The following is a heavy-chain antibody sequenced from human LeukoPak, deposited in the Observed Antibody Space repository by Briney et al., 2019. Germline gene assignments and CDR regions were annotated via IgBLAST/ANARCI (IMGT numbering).Heavy chain of an antibody. D-gene: IGHD5-24*01. V-gene: IGHV1-69*05. J-gene: IGHJ4*02. CDR1: GGTFSSYA. CDR2: IIPIFGTA. CDR3: AREGLQQDNDY. Sequence: GASVKVSCKASGGTFSSYAISWARQAPGQGLEWMGRIIPIFGTANYAQKFQGRVTMTRDTSTSTVYMELSSLRSEDTAVYYCAREGLQQDNDYWGQGTLVTVSS.